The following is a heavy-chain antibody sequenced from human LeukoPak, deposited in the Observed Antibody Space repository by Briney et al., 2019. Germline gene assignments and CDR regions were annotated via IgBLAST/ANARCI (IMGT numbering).Heavy chain of an antibody. CDR2: INPSGGST. J-gene: IGHJ3*02. V-gene: IGHV1-46*01. CDR3: ARVRSVSVVVAAKNAFDI. D-gene: IGHD2-15*01. Sequence: ASVKVSCKASGYTFTSYYMHWVRQAPGQGLEWTGIINPSGGSTSYAQKFQGRVTMTRDTSTSTVYMELSSLRSEDTAVYYCARVRSVSVVVAAKNAFDIWGQGTMVTVSS. CDR1: GYTFTSYY.